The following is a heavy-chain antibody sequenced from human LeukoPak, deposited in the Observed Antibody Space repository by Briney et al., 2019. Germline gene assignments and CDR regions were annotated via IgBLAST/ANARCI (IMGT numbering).Heavy chain of an antibody. V-gene: IGHV1-2*06. CDR3: AREYYDSSGYYLGFDY. D-gene: IGHD3-22*01. J-gene: IGHJ4*02. CDR2: INPNSGGT. CDR1: GYTFTGYY. Sequence: ASVKVSCKASGYTFTGYYVHWVRQAPGQGLEWMGRINPNSGGTNYAQKFQGRVTMTRDTSISTAYMELSRLRSDDTAVYYCAREYYDSSGYYLGFDYWGQGTLVTVSS.